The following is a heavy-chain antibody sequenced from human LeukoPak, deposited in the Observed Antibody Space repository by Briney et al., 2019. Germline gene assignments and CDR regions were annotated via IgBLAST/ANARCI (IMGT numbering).Heavy chain of an antibody. CDR3: ARVPLGGSYGAFDY. J-gene: IGHJ4*02. CDR1: GGSFSGYY. CDR2: INHSGST. D-gene: IGHD1-26*01. V-gene: IGHV4-34*01. Sequence: SETLSLTCAVYGGSFSGYYWSWIRQPPGKGLEWIGEINHSGSTNYNPSLKSRVTISVDKSKNQFSLKLSPVTAADTAVYYCARVPLGGSYGAFDYWGQGTLVTVSS.